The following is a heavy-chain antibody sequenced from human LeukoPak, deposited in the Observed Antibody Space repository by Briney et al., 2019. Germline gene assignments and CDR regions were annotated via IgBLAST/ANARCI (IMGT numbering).Heavy chain of an antibody. CDR2: INPNSGGT. J-gene: IGHJ3*02. CDR1: GYTFTSYY. D-gene: IGHD6-6*01. CDR3: ARDIQQLADAFDI. Sequence: ASVKVSFKASGYTFTSYYMHWVRQAPGQGLEWMGRINPNSGGTNYAQKFPARVTMTRDTSISTAYMELSRLRSDATAVYYCARDIQQLADAFDIWGQGTMVTVSS. V-gene: IGHV1-2*06.